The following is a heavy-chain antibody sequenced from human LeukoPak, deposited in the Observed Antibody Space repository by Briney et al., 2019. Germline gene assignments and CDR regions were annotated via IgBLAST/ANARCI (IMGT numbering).Heavy chain of an antibody. CDR2: ISAYNGNT. Sequence: ASVKVSCKASGYTFTSYGISWVRQAPGQGLEWMGWISAYNGNTNYAQKLQGRVTMTTDTSTSTAYMELRSLRSDDTAVYYCARDVASSGSRVHFGHRGQGTLLTVSS. D-gene: IGHD6-19*01. CDR3: ARDVASSGSRVHFGH. V-gene: IGHV1-18*01. CDR1: GYTFTSYG. J-gene: IGHJ4*02.